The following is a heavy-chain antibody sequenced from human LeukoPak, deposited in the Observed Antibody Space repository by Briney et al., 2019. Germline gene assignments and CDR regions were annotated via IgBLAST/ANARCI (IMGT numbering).Heavy chain of an antibody. J-gene: IGHJ4*02. CDR3: ARETIYCSSTSCYELSGDY. Sequence: GASVKVSCKASGYTFTSYGISWVRQAPGQGLEWMGWISAYNGNTNYAQKLQGRVTMTTDTSASTAYMELRSLRSDDTAVYYCARETIYCSSTSCYELSGDYWGQGTLVTVSS. D-gene: IGHD2-2*01. CDR1: GYTFTSYG. CDR2: ISAYNGNT. V-gene: IGHV1-18*01.